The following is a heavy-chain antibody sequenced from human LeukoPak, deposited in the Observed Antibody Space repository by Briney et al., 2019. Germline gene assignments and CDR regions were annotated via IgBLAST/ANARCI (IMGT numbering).Heavy chain of an antibody. Sequence: PGGSLRLFCAASGFTFSSYSMNWVRQAPGKGLEWVSSISSSSSYIYYADSVKGRFTISRDNAKSSLYLQMNSLRAEDTAVYYCARDTIAAAVWFDPWGQGTLVTVSS. V-gene: IGHV3-21*01. CDR2: ISSSSSYI. CDR1: GFTFSSYS. D-gene: IGHD6-13*01. CDR3: ARDTIAAAVWFDP. J-gene: IGHJ5*02.